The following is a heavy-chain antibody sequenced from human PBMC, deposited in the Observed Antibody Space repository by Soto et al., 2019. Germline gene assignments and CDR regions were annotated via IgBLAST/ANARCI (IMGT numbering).Heavy chain of an antibody. V-gene: IGHV3-74*01. Sequence: GGSLRLSCAASGFTFSSYWMHWVRQAPGKGLVWVSRINSDGSSTSYADSVKGRFTISRDNAKNTLYLQMNSLRAEDTAVYYCARDVFWSGYYTSTPHFDYWGQGTLVTVSS. D-gene: IGHD3-3*01. CDR3: ARDVFWSGYYTSTPHFDY. J-gene: IGHJ4*02. CDR1: GFTFSSYW. CDR2: INSDGSST.